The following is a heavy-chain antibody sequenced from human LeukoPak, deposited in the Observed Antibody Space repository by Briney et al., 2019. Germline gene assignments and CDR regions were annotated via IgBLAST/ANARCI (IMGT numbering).Heavy chain of an antibody. D-gene: IGHD6-6*01. J-gene: IGHJ4*02. CDR3: ARIQSRIIAARPGNPAFDY. V-gene: IGHV1-2*02. CDR2: INPNSGGT. Sequence: ASVKVSCKASGYTFTGYYMHWVRQAPGQGLEWMGWINPNSGGTNYAQKFQGRVTMTRDTSISTAYMELSRLRSDDTAVYYCARIQSRIIAARPGNPAFDYWGRGTLVTVSS. CDR1: GYTFTGYY.